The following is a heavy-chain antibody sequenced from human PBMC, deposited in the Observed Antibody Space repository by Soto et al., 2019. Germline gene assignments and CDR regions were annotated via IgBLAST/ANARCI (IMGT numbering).Heavy chain of an antibody. D-gene: IGHD4-17*01. CDR3: ARVDYGDYSTGYMDV. V-gene: IGHV3-74*01. CDR2: INSDGSST. Sequence: GGSLRLSCAASGFTFSSYAMSWVRQAPGKGLEWVSAINSDGSSTSYADSVKGRFTISRDNAKNTLYLQMNSLRAEDTAVYYCARVDYGDYSTGYMDVWGKGTTVTVSS. CDR1: GFTFSSYA. J-gene: IGHJ6*03.